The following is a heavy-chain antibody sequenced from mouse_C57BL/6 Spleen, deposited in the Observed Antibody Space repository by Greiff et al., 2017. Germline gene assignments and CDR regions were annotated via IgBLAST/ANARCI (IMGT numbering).Heavy chain of an antibody. Sequence: QVQLKQPGAELVKPGASVKMSCKASGYTFTSYWITWVKQRPGQGLEWIGDIYPGSGSTNYNEKFKGKATFTADTSSNTAYMQLSSLTTEDSAIYYCARKDYDYDYYAMDYWGQGTSVTVSS. CDR3: ARKDYDYDYYAMDY. CDR1: GYTFTSYW. J-gene: IGHJ4*01. V-gene: IGHV1-55*01. D-gene: IGHD2-4*01. CDR2: IYPGSGST.